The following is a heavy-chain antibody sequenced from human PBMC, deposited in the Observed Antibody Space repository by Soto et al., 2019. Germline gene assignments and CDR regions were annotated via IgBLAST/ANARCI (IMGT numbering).Heavy chain of an antibody. CDR1: GFTFSSYG. V-gene: IGHV3-30*18. J-gene: IGHJ6*02. CDR3: AKDQRYCSGGSCYYYYYGMDV. Sequence: GGSLRLSCAASGFTFSSYGMHWVRQAPGKGLEWVAVISYDGSNKYYADSVKGRFTISRDNSKNTLYLQMNSLRAEDTAVYYCAKDQRYCSGGSCYYYYYGMDVWGQGTTVTVSS. D-gene: IGHD2-15*01. CDR2: ISYDGSNK.